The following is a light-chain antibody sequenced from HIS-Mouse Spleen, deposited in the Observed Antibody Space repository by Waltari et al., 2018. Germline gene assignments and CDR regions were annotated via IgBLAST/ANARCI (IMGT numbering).Light chain of an antibody. J-gene: IGLJ2*01. V-gene: IGLV3-10*01. CDR2: EDS. Sequence: SYELTQPPSVSVSPGQTARITCSGDALPKKYAYWYQQKSGQAPVLVIYEDSKRPPGIPDGFSGSSSGTMATLTISGAQVEDEADYYCYSTDSSGNHKEVFGGGTKLTVL. CDR3: YSTDSSGNHKEV. CDR1: ALPKKY.